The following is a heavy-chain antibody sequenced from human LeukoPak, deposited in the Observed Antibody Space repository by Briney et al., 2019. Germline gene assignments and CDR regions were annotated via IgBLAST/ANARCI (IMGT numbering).Heavy chain of an antibody. CDR3: AKLGDYEILAGYYDSDY. J-gene: IGHJ4*02. Sequence: GASLRLSCAASGFIFSNYAMSWVRQAPGKGLEWVSAIVGRGSSTYYADSVKGRFTISRDNSKNTLYLQLNCLRAEDTAVYYCAKLGDYEILAGYYDSDYWGQGTLVTVSS. V-gene: IGHV3-23*01. CDR1: GFIFSNYA. CDR2: IVGRGSST. D-gene: IGHD3-9*01.